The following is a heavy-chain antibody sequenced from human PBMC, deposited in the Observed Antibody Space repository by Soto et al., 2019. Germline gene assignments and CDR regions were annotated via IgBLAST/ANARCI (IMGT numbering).Heavy chain of an antibody. Sequence: EVQLLESGGALVQPGGSLRLSCAASGFSFSDYSMTWVRQAPGRGLEWVSTLTPAGTTYYADSVKGRFTISRDNSRNTLSLQMYNLRAEDTARYYCAKRATTVPTPGNYFDCWGQGTLVTVSS. CDR1: GFSFSDYS. CDR2: LTPAGTT. V-gene: IGHV3-23*01. J-gene: IGHJ4*02. CDR3: AKRATTVPTPGNYFDC. D-gene: IGHD2-15*01.